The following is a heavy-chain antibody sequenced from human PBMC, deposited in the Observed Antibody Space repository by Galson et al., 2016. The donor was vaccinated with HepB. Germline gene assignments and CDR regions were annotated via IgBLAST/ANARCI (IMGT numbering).Heavy chain of an antibody. Sequence: SLRLSCAASGFTFSDYYMSWIRQAPGKGLEWVSYISTSGSTIYHADSVKGRFTISRDNAKNTLYLQMNSLRAEDTAVYYCAREGWNYYDSSGQKASYGMDVWGQGTTVTVSS. CDR2: ISTSGSTI. CDR1: GFTFSDYY. V-gene: IGHV3-11*04. CDR3: AREGWNYYDSSGQKASYGMDV. D-gene: IGHD3-22*01. J-gene: IGHJ6*02.